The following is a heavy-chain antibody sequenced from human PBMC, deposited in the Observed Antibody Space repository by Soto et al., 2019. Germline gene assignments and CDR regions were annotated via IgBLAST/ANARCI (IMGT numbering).Heavy chain of an antibody. V-gene: IGHV1-58*01. D-gene: IGHD3-3*01. Sequence: QLQLVQSGPEVKKPGTSVKVSCKASGFTFTSSAVQWVRQARGQRLEWIGWIVVGSGNTNYAQKFQERVTITRDMSTSTAYMELSSLRSEDTAVYYCAASVRDFGVVIIKSAWFDPWGQGTLVTVSS. CDR2: IVVGSGNT. J-gene: IGHJ5*02. CDR3: AASVRDFGVVIIKSAWFDP. CDR1: GFTFTSSA.